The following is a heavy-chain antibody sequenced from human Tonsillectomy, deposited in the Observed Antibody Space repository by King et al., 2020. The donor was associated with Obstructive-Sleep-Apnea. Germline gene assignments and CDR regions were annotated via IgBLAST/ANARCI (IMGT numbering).Heavy chain of an antibody. Sequence: VQLVESGGGLVQPGGSLRLSCAASGFTFSNYAMTWVRQAPGKGLEWVSAISGSGGSTYYADSVKGRFTISRDNSKNTLYVQMKSMRAEDTAVYYCAKDQRRLWFGELFENCGQGTLVTVSS. V-gene: IGHV3-23*04. CDR2: ISGSGGST. CDR1: GFTFSNYA. CDR3: AKDQRRLWFGELFEN. J-gene: IGHJ4*02. D-gene: IGHD3-10*01.